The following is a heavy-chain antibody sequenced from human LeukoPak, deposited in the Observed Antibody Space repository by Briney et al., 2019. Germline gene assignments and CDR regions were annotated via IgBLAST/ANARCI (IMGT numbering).Heavy chain of an antibody. J-gene: IGHJ4*02. Sequence: GGSLRLSCAASGFTFSSYAMSWVRQAPGKGLEWVANINRDASEKYYVDSVKGRFTISRDNAKNSLYLQMTSLRADDTAVYYCARDNPMVYATYDHWGQETLVTVSS. V-gene: IGHV3-7*01. CDR2: INRDASEK. CDR1: GFTFSSYA. D-gene: IGHD2-8*01. CDR3: ARDNPMVYATYDH.